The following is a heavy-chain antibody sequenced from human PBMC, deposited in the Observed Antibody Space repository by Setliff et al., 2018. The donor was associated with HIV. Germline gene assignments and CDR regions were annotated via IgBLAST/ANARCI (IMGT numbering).Heavy chain of an antibody. J-gene: IGHJ6*03. V-gene: IGHV7-4-1*02. D-gene: IGHD3-10*01. CDR3: ARDESDSLYYMDYYYMDV. Sequence: ASVKVSCKTSGGTFSNYAISWVRQAPGQGLEWMGWINTNTGNPTYAQGFTGRFVFSLDTSVSTAYLQISSLKAEDTAVYYCARDESDSLYYMDYYYMDVWGKGTTVTVSS. CDR2: INTNTGNP. CDR1: GGTFSNYA.